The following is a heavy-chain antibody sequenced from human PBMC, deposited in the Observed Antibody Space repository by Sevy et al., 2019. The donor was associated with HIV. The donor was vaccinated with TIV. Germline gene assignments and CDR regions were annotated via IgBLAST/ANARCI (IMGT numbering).Heavy chain of an antibody. CDR3: ARAYGDYVGGYYFDY. CDR2: ITRSSSYI. D-gene: IGHD4-17*01. Sequence: GGSLRLSCAASGFTFSLYSLNWVRQAPGKGLEWVSSITRSSSYIYCTDSVKGRFTISRDNAKNSLYLQMNSLRVEDTAVYYCARAYGDYVGGYYFDYWGQGALVTVSS. V-gene: IGHV3-21*01. CDR1: GFTFSLYS. J-gene: IGHJ4*02.